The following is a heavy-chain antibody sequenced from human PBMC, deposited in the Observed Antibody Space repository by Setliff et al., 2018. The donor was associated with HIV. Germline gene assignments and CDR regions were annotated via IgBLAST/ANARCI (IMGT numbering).Heavy chain of an antibody. CDR1: ELTFSNYA. J-gene: IGHJ4*02. D-gene: IGHD3-22*01. Sequence: GGSLRLSCAASELTFSNYAMTWVRQAPGKGLVWVFGMNTDGSSTRYADSVKGRFTISRDNAKNMLYLQMNSLSADDTAVYYCVRGSGYYYFDNWGQGALVTVSS. CDR3: VRGSGYYYFDN. V-gene: IGHV3-74*01. CDR2: MNTDGSST.